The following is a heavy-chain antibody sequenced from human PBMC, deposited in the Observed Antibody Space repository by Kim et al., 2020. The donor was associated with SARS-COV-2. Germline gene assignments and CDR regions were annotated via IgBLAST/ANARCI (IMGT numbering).Heavy chain of an antibody. CDR3: ARDPVP. CDR2: YYSGST. D-gene: IGHD4-17*01. J-gene: IGHJ5*02. Sequence: YYSGSTYYNPSLKSRVTISVDTSKNQFSRKLGSVTAADTAVYYCARDPVPWGQGTLVTVSS. V-gene: IGHV4-39*07.